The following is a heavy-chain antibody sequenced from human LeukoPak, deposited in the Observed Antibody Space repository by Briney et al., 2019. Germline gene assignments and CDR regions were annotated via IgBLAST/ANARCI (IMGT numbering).Heavy chain of an antibody. CDR1: GGSISSSSYY. Sequence: SETLSLTCTVSGGSISSSSYYWGWIRQPPGKGLEWIGSIYYSGSTYYNPSLKSRVTISVDTSKNQFSLKLSSVTAADTAVYYCARFGEYYYGSGGFDPWGQGTLVTVSS. J-gene: IGHJ5*02. CDR2: IYYSGST. CDR3: ARFGEYYYGSGGFDP. D-gene: IGHD3-10*01. V-gene: IGHV4-39*01.